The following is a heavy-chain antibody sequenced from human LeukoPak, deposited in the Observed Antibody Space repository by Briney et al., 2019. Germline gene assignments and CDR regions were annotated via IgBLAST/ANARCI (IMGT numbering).Heavy chain of an antibody. Sequence: PGGSLRLSCAASGFTFSSYAMSWVRRAPGKGLEWVSAISGSGGSTYYADSVKGRFTISRDNSKNTLYLQMNSLRAEDTAVYYCASYSSSWYMFFDYWGQGTLVTVSS. CDR2: ISGSGGST. J-gene: IGHJ4*02. CDR1: GFTFSSYA. D-gene: IGHD6-13*01. V-gene: IGHV3-23*01. CDR3: ASYSSSWYMFFDY.